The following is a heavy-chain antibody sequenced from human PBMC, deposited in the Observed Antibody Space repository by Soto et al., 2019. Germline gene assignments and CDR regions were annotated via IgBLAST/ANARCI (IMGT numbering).Heavy chain of an antibody. CDR3: ARLNTIAAETDAFDI. J-gene: IGHJ3*02. Sequence: SETLSLTCTVSGGSISSSSYYWGWIRQPPGKGLEWIGSIYYSGSTYYNPSLKSRVTISVDTSKNQFSLKLSSVTAADTAVYYCARLNTIAAETDAFDIWGQGTMVTVSS. CDR2: IYYSGST. D-gene: IGHD6-25*01. V-gene: IGHV4-39*01. CDR1: GGSISSSSYY.